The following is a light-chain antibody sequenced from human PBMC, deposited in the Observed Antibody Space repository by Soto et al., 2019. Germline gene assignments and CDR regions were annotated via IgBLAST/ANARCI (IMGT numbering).Light chain of an antibody. Sequence: EIVMTQSPATLSVSPGERVTLSCRASQSVSSSLAWYQQKPGQAPRLLIYGASTKATGIPARFSGSGSGTEFTLTISSLQSEDFAVYYCHQYNNWPPFTFGPGTQVDIK. CDR2: GAS. J-gene: IGKJ3*01. CDR1: QSVSSS. CDR3: HQYNNWPPFT. V-gene: IGKV3-15*01.